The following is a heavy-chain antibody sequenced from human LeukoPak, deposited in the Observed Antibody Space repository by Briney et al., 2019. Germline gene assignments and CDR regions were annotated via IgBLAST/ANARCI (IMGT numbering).Heavy chain of an antibody. CDR3: AREPYYDFWSGQKYFDY. CDR2: ISSSSSYI. J-gene: IGHJ4*02. D-gene: IGHD3-3*01. CDR1: GFTFSSYS. V-gene: IGHV3-21*01. Sequence: GGSLRLSCAASGFTFSSYSMNWVRQAPGKGLEWVSSISSSSSYIYYADSVKGRFTISRDNAKDSLYLQMNSLRAEDTAVYYCAREPYYDFWSGQKYFDYWGQGTLVTVSS.